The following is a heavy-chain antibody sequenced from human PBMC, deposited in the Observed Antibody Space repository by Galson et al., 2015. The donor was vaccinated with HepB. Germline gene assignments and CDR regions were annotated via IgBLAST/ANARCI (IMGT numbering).Heavy chain of an antibody. V-gene: IGHV3-9*01. J-gene: IGHJ4*02. CDR2: ISWNSGSI. CDR3: AKIITFMTDYYDSSGYYSH. Sequence: SLRLSCAASGFIFDHYAMHWVRQGPGKGLEWVSGISWNSGSIGYADSVKGRFTISRDNAKDSLDLRMSSLGAEDTALYFCAKIITFMTDYYDSSGYYSHWGQGTLVTVSP. CDR1: GFIFDHYA. D-gene: IGHD3-22*01.